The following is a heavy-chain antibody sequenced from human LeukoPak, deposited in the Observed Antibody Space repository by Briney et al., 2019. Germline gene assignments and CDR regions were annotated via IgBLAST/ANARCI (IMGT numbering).Heavy chain of an antibody. V-gene: IGHV3-66*02. Sequence: GGSLRLSCAASGFTVNSNYLNWVRQDPGKGLEWVSVLYADGKTYYADSVKGRFTISRDNSKNNLYLQMNSLRPEDTAVYYCARGGGYYGIDYWGQGTLVTVSS. CDR2: LYADGKT. CDR3: ARGGGYYGIDY. CDR1: GFTVNSNY. D-gene: IGHD3-10*01. J-gene: IGHJ4*02.